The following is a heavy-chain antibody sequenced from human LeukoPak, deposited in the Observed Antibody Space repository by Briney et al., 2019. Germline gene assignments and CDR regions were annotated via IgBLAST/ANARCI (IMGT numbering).Heavy chain of an antibody. CDR2: INPSGGST. J-gene: IGHJ6*03. D-gene: IGHD5-18*01. V-gene: IGHV1-46*01. CDR1: GYTFTSYY. Sequence: ASVKVSCKASGYTFTSYYMHWVRQAPGQGLEWMGIINPSGGSTSYAQKFQGRVTMTRDMSTSTVYMELSSLRSEDTAVYYCARDRRVTRALLNYYYYMDVWGKGTTVTVSS. CDR3: ARDRRVTRALLNYYYYMDV.